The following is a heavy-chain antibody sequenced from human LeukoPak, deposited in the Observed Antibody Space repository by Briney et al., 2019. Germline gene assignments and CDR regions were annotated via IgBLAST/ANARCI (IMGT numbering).Heavy chain of an antibody. V-gene: IGHV4-34*01. CDR2: INHSGST. CDR3: ARDLYDSTTQHHPPHFDP. CDR1: GGSFSGYY. D-gene: IGHD2/OR15-2a*01. Sequence: SSETLSLTCAVYGGSFSGYYWSWIRQPPGKGLEWIGEINHSGSTNYNPSLKSRVTISVDTSKNQFSLKLSSVTAADTAVYYCARDLYDSTTQHHPPHFDPWGQGTLVTVSS. J-gene: IGHJ5*02.